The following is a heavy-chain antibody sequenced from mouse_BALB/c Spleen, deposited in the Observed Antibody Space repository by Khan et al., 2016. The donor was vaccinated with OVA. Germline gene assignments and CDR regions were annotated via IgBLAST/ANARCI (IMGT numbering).Heavy chain of an antibody. J-gene: IGHJ4*01. V-gene: IGHV1S41*01. Sequence: DLVKPGASVKLSCKASGYTFTSYWIHWIKQRPGQGLEWIGHIAPGSGSGYYNEMFKGKATLTVDTSSSTAYFQLNSLSSEDSAVYFCARSNYYGSSVYALDYWGQGTSVTVSS. CDR3: ARSNYYGSSVYALDY. D-gene: IGHD1-1*01. CDR2: IAPGSGSG. CDR1: GYTFTSYW.